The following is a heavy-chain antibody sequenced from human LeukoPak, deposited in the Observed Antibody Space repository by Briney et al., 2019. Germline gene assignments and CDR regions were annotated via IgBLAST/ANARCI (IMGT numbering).Heavy chain of an antibody. V-gene: IGHV4-4*07. CDR3: ARGDYSNYPNYYYYMDV. D-gene: IGHD4-11*01. CDR1: GGSINNYY. J-gene: IGHJ6*03. CDR2: ISTSGST. Sequence: PSETLSLTCTVSGGSINNYYWSWIRQPAGKGLDCIGRISTSGSTNYNPSLKSRVTMSVDTSKNQFSLKLTSVTAADTAVYYCARGDYSNYPNYYYYMDVWGKGTTVTVSS.